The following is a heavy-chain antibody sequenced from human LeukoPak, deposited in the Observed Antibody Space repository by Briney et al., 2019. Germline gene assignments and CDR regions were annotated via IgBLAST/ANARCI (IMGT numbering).Heavy chain of an antibody. Sequence: PGRSLRLSCAASGFIFSNFGIHWLRQAPGKGLEWVAVMWNDGITGKYADSVRGRFSVSRDNSKKTVYLQMDSLRVDDTSVYYCARDGSGWSSDYWGQGTLVTVSS. V-gene: IGHV3-33*01. CDR3: ARDGSGWSSDY. CDR2: MWNDGITG. CDR1: GFIFSNFG. J-gene: IGHJ4*02. D-gene: IGHD6-19*01.